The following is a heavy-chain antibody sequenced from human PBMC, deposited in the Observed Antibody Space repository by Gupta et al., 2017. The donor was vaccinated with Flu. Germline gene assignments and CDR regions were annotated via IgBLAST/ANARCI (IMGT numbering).Heavy chain of an antibody. J-gene: IGHJ3*02. CDR2: IYYSGST. CDR1: GGSISSGGYY. Sequence: QVQLQESGPGLVKPSQTLSLTCTVSGGSISSGGYYWSWIRQHPGKGLEWIGYIYYSGSTYYNPALKSRVTISVDTSKNQFSLKLSSVTAADTAVYYCARAPYYYDSSGPPVGAFDIWGQGTMVTVSS. CDR3: ARAPYYYDSSGPPVGAFDI. V-gene: IGHV4-31*03. D-gene: IGHD3-22*01.